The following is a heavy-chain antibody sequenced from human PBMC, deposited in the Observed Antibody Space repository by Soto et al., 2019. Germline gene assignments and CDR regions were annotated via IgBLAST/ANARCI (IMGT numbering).Heavy chain of an antibody. D-gene: IGHD5-18*01. J-gene: IGHJ5*02. CDR1: GGSISSGDYY. V-gene: IGHV4-30-4*01. CDR3: AIQQQLRGYGYGLSPWFDP. Sequence: SETLSLTCTVSGGSISSGDYYWSWIRQPPGKGLEWIGYIYYSGSTYYNPSLKSRVTISVDTSKNQFSLKLSSVTAADTAVYYCAIQQQLRGYGYGLSPWFDPWGQGTLVTVSS. CDR2: IYYSGST.